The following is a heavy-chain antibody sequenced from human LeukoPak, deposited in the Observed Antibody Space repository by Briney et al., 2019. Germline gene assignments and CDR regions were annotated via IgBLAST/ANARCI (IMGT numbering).Heavy chain of an antibody. CDR1: GGSISSYY. J-gene: IGHJ3*02. Sequence: SETLSLTCTVSGGSISSYYWSWIRQPAGKGLEWIGRIYTSGSTNYNPSLKSRVTMSVDTSKNQFSLKLSSVTAADTAVYYCAGHYYDSSGYYYEGGAFDNWGQGTMVTVSS. V-gene: IGHV4-4*07. CDR3: AGHYYDSSGYYYEGGAFDN. D-gene: IGHD3-22*01. CDR2: IYTSGST.